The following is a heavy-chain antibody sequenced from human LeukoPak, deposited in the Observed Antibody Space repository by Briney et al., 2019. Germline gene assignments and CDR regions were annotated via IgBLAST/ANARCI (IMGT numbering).Heavy chain of an antibody. CDR1: GFTFSSYG. Sequence: GGSLRLSCAASGFTFSSYGMHWVRQAPGKGLEWVAVIWYDGSNKYYADSVKGRFTISRDNSKNTLYLQMNSLRAEDTAVYYCANVWFGELPFDYWGQGTLVTVSS. D-gene: IGHD3-10*01. CDR2: IWYDGSNK. V-gene: IGHV3-33*06. J-gene: IGHJ4*02. CDR3: ANVWFGELPFDY.